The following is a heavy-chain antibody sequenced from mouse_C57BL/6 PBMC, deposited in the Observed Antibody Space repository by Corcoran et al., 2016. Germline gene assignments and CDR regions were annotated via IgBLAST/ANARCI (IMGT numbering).Heavy chain of an antibody. J-gene: IGHJ4*01. V-gene: IGHV1-18*01. D-gene: IGHD2-4*01. CDR1: GYTFTDYN. CDR2: INPNNGGT. Sequence: EVQLQQSGPELVNPGASVKIPCKASGYTFTDYNMDWVKKSHGKSLEWIGDINPNNGGTSYNQKFKGKATLTVEKSSSTAYMELNSLTSEDSAVYYCASVYYDYDYAMDYWGQGTSVTVSS. CDR3: ASVYYDYDYAMDY.